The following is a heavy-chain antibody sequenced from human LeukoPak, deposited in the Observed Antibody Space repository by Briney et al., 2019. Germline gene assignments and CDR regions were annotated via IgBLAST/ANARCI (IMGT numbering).Heavy chain of an antibody. V-gene: IGHV4-61*02. J-gene: IGHJ4*02. CDR1: GGSISSGSYY. Sequence: SETLSLTCTVSGGSISSGSYYWSWIRQPAGEGLEWIGRIYTSGSTNYNPSLKSRVTISVDTSKNQFSLKLSSVTAADTAVYYCARAALGYCSSTSCYTGSFDYWGQGTLVTVSS. CDR2: IYTSGST. D-gene: IGHD2-2*02. CDR3: ARAALGYCSSTSCYTGSFDY.